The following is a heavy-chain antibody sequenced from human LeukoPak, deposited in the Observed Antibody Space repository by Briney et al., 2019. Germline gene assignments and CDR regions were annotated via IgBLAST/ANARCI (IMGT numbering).Heavy chain of an antibody. CDR2: MKEDGSEI. J-gene: IGHJ4*02. Sequence: PGGSLRLSCAASGFPFDVQTMSWVRQAPGKGLDWVASMKEDGSEIYFADSVEGRFTISRDNPKNSLYLQMNSLRAEDTAVYYCAKGGATRGRFENWGQGTLVAVSS. CDR3: AKGGATRGRFEN. D-gene: IGHD1-26*01. V-gene: IGHV3-7*01. CDR1: GFPFDVQT.